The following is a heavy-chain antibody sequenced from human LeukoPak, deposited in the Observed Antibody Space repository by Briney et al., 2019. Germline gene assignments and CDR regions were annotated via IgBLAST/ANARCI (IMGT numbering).Heavy chain of an antibody. J-gene: IGHJ4*02. CDR1: GFTFSSYS. D-gene: IGHD2-15*01. Sequence: PGGSLRLSCAASGFTFSSYSMHWVRQDPAEGLEWVAVLWYDGSNKYYADSVKGRFTISRDNSNNTLYLQMNSLRAEDTAVYYCARDSDSGFAVAATYWGQGTLVTVSS. CDR3: ARDSDSGFAVAATY. V-gene: IGHV3-33*08. CDR2: LWYDGSNK.